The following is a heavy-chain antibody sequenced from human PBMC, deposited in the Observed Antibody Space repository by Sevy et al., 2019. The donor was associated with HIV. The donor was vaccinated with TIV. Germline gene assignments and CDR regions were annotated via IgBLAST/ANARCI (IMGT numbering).Heavy chain of an antibody. V-gene: IGHV3-30*02. CDR3: ANGDYYFDY. Sequence: GGSLRLSCAASGFTFRTYGMQWVRQAPGKGLEWVAFIRYDGNNKYYTDSVTGRFTISRDNSKNTLYLHMNSLRAEDTAVYYCANGDYYFDYWGQGTLVTVSS. D-gene: IGHD2-21*02. CDR2: IRYDGNNK. CDR1: GFTFRTYG. J-gene: IGHJ4*02.